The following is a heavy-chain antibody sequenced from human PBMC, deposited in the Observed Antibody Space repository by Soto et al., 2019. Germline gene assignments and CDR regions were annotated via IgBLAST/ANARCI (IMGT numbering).Heavy chain of an antibody. D-gene: IGHD4-17*01. CDR2: IYYSGST. Sequence: SETLSLTCTVSGGSISSGGYYWSWIRQHPGRGLEWIGYIYYSGSTYYNPSLKSRVTISVDTSKNQFSLKLSSVTAADTAVYYCARDSPTVTRDAFDIWGQGTMVTV. J-gene: IGHJ3*02. CDR1: GGSISSGGYY. V-gene: IGHV4-31*03. CDR3: ARDSPTVTRDAFDI.